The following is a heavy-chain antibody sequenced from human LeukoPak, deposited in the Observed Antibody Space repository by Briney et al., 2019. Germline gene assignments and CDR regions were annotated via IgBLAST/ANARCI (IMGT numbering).Heavy chain of an antibody. J-gene: IGHJ3*02. CDR1: GFLFSTYA. CDR3: AKDPPTVYGWVI. V-gene: IGHV3-23*01. Sequence: QSGGSLRLSCAASGFLFSTYAMSCVPGAPGRPLEGVSAISSSGGSTYYADSVKGRFAISRDNSKNTLYLQMNSLRAEDTAVYYCAKDPPTVYGWVIWGQGTMVTVSS. CDR2: ISSSGGST. D-gene: IGHD5/OR15-5a*01.